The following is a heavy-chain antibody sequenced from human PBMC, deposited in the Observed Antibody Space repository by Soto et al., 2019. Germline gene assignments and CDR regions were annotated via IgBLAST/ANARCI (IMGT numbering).Heavy chain of an antibody. CDR3: AADRQWELNFSGVRVYGMDV. J-gene: IGHJ6*02. D-gene: IGHD1-26*01. CDR1: GFTFTSSA. V-gene: IGHV1-58*01. Sequence: QMQLVQSGPEVKKPGTSVKVSCKASGFTFTSSAVQWVRQARGQRLEWIGWIVVGSGNTNYAQKFQERVTITRDMSTSTAYMELSSLRSEDTAVYYCAADRQWELNFSGVRVYGMDVWGQGTTVTVSS. CDR2: IVVGSGNT.